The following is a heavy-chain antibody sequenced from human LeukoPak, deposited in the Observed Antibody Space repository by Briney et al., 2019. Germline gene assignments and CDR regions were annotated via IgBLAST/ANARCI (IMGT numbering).Heavy chain of an antibody. Sequence: GGSLRLSCAASGFTFSSYWMSWVRQAPGKGLEWVANIKQDGSEKYYVDSVKGRFTISRDNAKNSLYLQMNSLRAEDTAVYFCATYISGWPEYFQHWGQGTLVTVSS. CDR3: ATYISGWPEYFQH. J-gene: IGHJ1*01. CDR1: GFTFSSYW. V-gene: IGHV3-7*01. CDR2: IKQDGSEK. D-gene: IGHD6-19*01.